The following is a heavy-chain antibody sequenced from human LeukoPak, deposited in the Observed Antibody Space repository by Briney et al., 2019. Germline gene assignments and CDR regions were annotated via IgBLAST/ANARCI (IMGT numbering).Heavy chain of an antibody. CDR3: ARDPCSGGSCHDAFDI. D-gene: IGHD2-15*01. CDR1: GYTSTSYG. V-gene: IGHV1-18*01. J-gene: IGHJ3*02. CDR2: ISTYNGNT. Sequence: ASVKVSCKASGYTSTSYGISWVRQAPGQGLEWMGWISTYNGNTKYAQKLQGRVTMTTDTSTSTAYMELRSLRSDDTAVYYCARDPCSGGSCHDAFDIWGQGTMVTVSS.